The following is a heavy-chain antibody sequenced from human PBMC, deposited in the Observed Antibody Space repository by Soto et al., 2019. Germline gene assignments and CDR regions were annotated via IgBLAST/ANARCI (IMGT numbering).Heavy chain of an antibody. CDR1: GFTFSSYA. CDR3: AKGLTSSSAHTYGMDV. CDR2: ISGSGGSI. Sequence: EVQLLESGGGLVQPGGSLRLSCAASGFTFSSYAMSWVRQAPGKGLEWVSGISGSGGSIGYVDSVKGRFTISRDNSKNTLYLQMNSLRGEDTAVYYCAKGLTSSSAHTYGMDVWGQGTTVTVAS. J-gene: IGHJ6*01. V-gene: IGHV3-23*01. D-gene: IGHD6-19*01.